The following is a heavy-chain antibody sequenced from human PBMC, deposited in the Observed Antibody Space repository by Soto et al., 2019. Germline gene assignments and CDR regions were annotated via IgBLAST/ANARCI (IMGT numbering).Heavy chain of an antibody. D-gene: IGHD3-22*01. CDR1: GGTFSSYA. J-gene: IGHJ4*02. V-gene: IGHV1-69*01. CDR3: ARDTYGYYYFDY. CDR2: IIPIFGTA. Sequence: SVKVSFKASGGTFSSYAISWVRQAPGQGLEWVGGIIPIFGTANYAQKFQGRVTITADESTSTAYMELSSLRSEDTAVYYCARDTYGYYYFDYWGQGTLVTVSS.